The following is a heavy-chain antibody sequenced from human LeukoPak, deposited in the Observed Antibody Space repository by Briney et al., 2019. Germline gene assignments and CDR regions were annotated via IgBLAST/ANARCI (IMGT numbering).Heavy chain of an antibody. J-gene: IGHJ4*02. Sequence: SETLSLTCTVSGYSISSGYFWGWIRQPPGEGLEWIGSMYHSGGAYYNPSLKSRVTISLDTSKNQFSLKLSSVTAADTAVYYCARDLGADSRIGYWGQGTLVTVSS. CDR1: GYSISSGYF. V-gene: IGHV4-38-2*02. CDR2: MYHSGGA. CDR3: ARDLGADSRIGY. D-gene: IGHD3-22*01.